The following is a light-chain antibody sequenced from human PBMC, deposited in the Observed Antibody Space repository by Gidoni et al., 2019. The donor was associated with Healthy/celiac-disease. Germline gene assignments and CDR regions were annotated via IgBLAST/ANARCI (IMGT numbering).Light chain of an antibody. CDR3: QQYRT. V-gene: IGKV3-20*01. CDR1: QSVSSSY. Sequence: EIVLTQSPGILSLSPGERATLSCRASQSVSSSYLAWYQQKPGQAPRLLISGASSRATGIPDRFSGSGSGTDFTLTISRLEPEDFAVYYCQQYRTFGQGTKVEIK. J-gene: IGKJ1*01. CDR2: GAS.